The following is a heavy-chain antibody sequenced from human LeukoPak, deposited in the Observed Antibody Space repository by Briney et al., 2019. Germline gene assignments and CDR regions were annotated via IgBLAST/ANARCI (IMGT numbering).Heavy chain of an antibody. CDR3: ARGGFGRFLEWLLDWYYFDY. CDR2: MNPNSGNT. J-gene: IGHJ4*02. CDR1: GYTFTSYD. V-gene: IGHV1-8*01. D-gene: IGHD3-3*01. Sequence: VASVKVSCKASGYTFTSYDINWVRQATGQGLEWMGWMNPNSGNTGYAQKFQGRVTITRNTSISTAYMELSSLRSEDTAVYYCARGGFGRFLEWLLDWYYFDYWGQGTLVTVSS.